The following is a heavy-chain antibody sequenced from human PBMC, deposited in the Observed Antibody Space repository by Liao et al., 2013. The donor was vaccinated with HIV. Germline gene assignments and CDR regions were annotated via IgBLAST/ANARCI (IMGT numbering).Heavy chain of an antibody. D-gene: IGHD3-22*01. V-gene: IGHV4-34*01. J-gene: IGHJ4*02. CDR1: GGSFSGYY. CDR3: ARGRPYDSSGYYFDY. CDR2: INHSGST. Sequence: QVQLQQWGAGLLKPSETLSLTCAVYGGSFSGYYWSWIRQPPGKGLEWIGEINHSGSTNYNPSLKSRVTISVDTSKNQFSLKLSSVTAADTAVYYCARGRPYDSSGYYFDYWGQGTLVTVSS.